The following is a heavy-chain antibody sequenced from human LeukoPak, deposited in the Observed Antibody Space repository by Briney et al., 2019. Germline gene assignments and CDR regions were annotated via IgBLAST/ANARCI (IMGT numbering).Heavy chain of an antibody. CDR1: GGSLSAYY. V-gene: IGHV4-34*01. CDR2: ISHSGGT. J-gene: IGHJ3*02. CDR3: ASSYNFNIAFGI. Sequence: PSETLSLTCDVYGGSLSAYYLSWIRQPPGKGLEWIGEISHSGGTNYTPSLKSRVSISVDTSKNQFSLKLSSVTAADTAVYYCASSYNFNIAFGIWGQGTMVTVSS. D-gene: IGHD3-3*01.